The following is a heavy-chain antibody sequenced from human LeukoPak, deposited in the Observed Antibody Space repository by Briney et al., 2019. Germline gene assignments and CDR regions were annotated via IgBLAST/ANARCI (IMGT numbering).Heavy chain of an antibody. Sequence: SETLSLTCTVSGYSISSGYYWGWIRQPPGKGLEWIGSIYHSGSTYYNPSLKSRVTISVDTSKNQFSLKLSSVTAADTAVYYCARTLSRWDPFDYWGQGTLVTVSS. J-gene: IGHJ4*02. CDR2: IYHSGST. V-gene: IGHV4-38-2*02. CDR3: ARTLSRWDPFDY. D-gene: IGHD1-26*01. CDR1: GYSISSGYY.